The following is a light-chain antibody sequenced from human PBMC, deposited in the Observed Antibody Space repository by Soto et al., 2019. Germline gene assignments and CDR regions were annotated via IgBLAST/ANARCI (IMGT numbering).Light chain of an antibody. V-gene: IGKV1-5*01. Sequence: DIQMTQSPSTLSASVGDIVTITCRASQSISSWFAWYQQKPGKAPKLLIYDASSLESVVPSRFSGSGSGTEFTLTISSLQPDDFATYYCQQYNSYSPKYTFGQGTKLESK. J-gene: IGKJ2*01. CDR2: DAS. CDR1: QSISSW. CDR3: QQYNSYSPKYT.